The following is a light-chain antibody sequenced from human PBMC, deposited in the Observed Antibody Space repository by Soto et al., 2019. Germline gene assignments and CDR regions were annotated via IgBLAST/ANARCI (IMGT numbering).Light chain of an antibody. J-gene: IGKJ4*01. CDR1: RGIGST. Sequence: EFVMAPSQATLSGSPGERATLSCRARRGIGSTLAWYQQKPGQTPRLLIYDTSTRATGVPARFIGSASGTEFTLTITSLQSQDFAVYYCQHYVNWPLTFGGGTKVDIK. CDR3: QHYVNWPLT. CDR2: DTS. V-gene: IGKV3-15*01.